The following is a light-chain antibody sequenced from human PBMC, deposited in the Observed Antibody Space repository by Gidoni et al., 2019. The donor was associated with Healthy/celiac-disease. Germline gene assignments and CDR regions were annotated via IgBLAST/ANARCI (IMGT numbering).Light chain of an antibody. J-gene: IGKJ2*01. Sequence: ELVLTQSPAPLSLSLGERATLSGRASHGVSSYLAWYQQKPGQAPRLLIYDASNRATGIPARFSGSGSGTDFTLTISSLEPEDFAVYYCQQRSNWPLFGQGTKLEIK. CDR2: DAS. CDR1: HGVSSY. CDR3: QQRSNWPL. V-gene: IGKV3-11*01.